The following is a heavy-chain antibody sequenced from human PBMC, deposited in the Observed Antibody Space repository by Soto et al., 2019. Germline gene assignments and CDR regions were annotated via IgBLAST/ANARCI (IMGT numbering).Heavy chain of an antibody. J-gene: IGHJ6*02. V-gene: IGHV1-69*01. CDR1: RVAFSKFI. CDR3: AKVRYSSPMGYYYGMDV. D-gene: IGHD2-2*01. CDR2: IIPVFGTA. Sequence: QAQLEQSGGEVKKPGSSVKVSCKASRVAFSKFIVTWVRQAPGVGLEWVGGIIPVFGTANYAQKFQGRVTITADESTSTSNMEVNNLRSEDTDVYYCAKVRYSSPMGYYYGMDVWGQETTVTVSS.